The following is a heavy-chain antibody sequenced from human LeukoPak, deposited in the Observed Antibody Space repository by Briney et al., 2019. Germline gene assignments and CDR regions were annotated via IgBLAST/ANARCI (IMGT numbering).Heavy chain of an antibody. V-gene: IGHV1-8*03. D-gene: IGHD1-1*01. CDR3: ARTTSFTASDYDY. Sequence: ASVKVSCKASGYTFTNYHINWVRQATAQGLEWMGWMNPNNGDSGYAQKFQGRVTITRDTSISTSYMGLRSLRSDDTAVYFCARTTSFTASDYDYWGQGTLVTVSS. CDR2: MNPNNGDS. J-gene: IGHJ4*02. CDR1: GYTFTNYH.